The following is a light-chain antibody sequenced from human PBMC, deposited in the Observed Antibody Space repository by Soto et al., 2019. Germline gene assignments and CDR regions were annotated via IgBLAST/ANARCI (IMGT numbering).Light chain of an antibody. CDR2: DNN. CDR1: SSNIAAGYD. CDR3: QSYDSSMSGYV. Sequence: QSVLTQPPSVSGAPGQRVTISCTGSSSNIAAGYDVHWYQQLPGTAPKLLICDNNNRPSGVPERFSGSHSGTSASLAITGLQAEDEADYYCQSYDSSMSGYVFGTGTKVTVL. J-gene: IGLJ1*01. V-gene: IGLV1-40*01.